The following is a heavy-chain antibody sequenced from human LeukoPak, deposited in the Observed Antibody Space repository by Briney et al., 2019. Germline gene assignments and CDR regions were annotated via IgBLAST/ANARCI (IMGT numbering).Heavy chain of an antibody. J-gene: IGHJ3*02. Sequence: VGPLRVYSVASGFTFSSYAMGWIRPAPGKRPEWVSALTDSGGTTFYVDSVKGRFTISRDNSKNTLYLHMNSLRAEDTDMYYCAKKRDAFDIWGQGTVVAVSS. CDR3: AKKRDAFDI. CDR1: GFTFSSYA. CDR2: LTDSGGTT. D-gene: IGHD5-24*01. V-gene: IGHV3-23*01.